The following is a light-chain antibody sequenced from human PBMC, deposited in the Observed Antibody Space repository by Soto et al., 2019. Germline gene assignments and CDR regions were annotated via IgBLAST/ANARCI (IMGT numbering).Light chain of an antibody. Sequence: EIVMTQSPATLSVSPGERATISCRASQSVSNNLDWYQKKPGQAPRLLIHGASTRATGIPARFSGSGSGTEFTLTISSLQSEDFAFYYCQQYNNWWTFGQGTRVDIK. J-gene: IGKJ1*01. V-gene: IGKV3-15*01. CDR1: QSVSNN. CDR2: GAS. CDR3: QQYNNWWT.